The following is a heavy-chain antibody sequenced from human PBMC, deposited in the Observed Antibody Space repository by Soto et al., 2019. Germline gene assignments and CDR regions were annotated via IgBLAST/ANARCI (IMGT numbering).Heavy chain of an antibody. CDR1: AFTFNNFP. CDR3: AREKCSSTSCNHGMDV. CDR2: ITTTSTYK. Sequence: GGSLRLSCVASAFTFNNFPMHWVRQARGKGLQWLASITTTSTYKYYADSVKGRFSISRDNAKNSLYLELTNLRSEDTAVYYCAREKCSSTSCNHGMDVWGLGTTVTVSS. V-gene: IGHV3-21*01. J-gene: IGHJ6*02. D-gene: IGHD2-2*01.